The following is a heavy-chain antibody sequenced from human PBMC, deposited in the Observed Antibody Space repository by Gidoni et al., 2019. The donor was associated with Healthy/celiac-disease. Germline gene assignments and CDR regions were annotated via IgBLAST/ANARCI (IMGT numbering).Heavy chain of an antibody. Sequence: EVQLVESGGGLVKPGGSLRLSCAASGFTFSNAWMSWVRQAPGKGQEWVGRIKGKTEGGTTDYAAPVKGRFTISRDESKNTLYLQMNSLKTEDTAVYYCTTSGTLEPDAFDIWGQGTMVTVAS. J-gene: IGHJ3*02. CDR3: TTSGTLEPDAFDI. D-gene: IGHD1-26*01. V-gene: IGHV3-15*01. CDR1: GFTFSNAW. CDR2: IKGKTEGGTT.